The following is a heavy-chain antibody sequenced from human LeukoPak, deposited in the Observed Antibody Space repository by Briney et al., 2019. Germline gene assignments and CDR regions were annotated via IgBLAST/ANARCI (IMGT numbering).Heavy chain of an antibody. D-gene: IGHD4-17*01. CDR2: ISSSSTTI. CDR3: ASTSYGDFYFDY. Sequence: GGSLRLSCAASGFTFSSSSMNWVRQAPGKGLEWVSYISSSSTTIYYADSVKGRFTISRDNAKNSLYLQMNSLRAEDTAVYYCASTSYGDFYFDYWGQGTLVTVSS. V-gene: IGHV3-48*04. J-gene: IGHJ4*02. CDR1: GFTFSSSS.